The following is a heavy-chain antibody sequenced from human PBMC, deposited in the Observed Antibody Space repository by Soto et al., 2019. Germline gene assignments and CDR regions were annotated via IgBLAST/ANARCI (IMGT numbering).Heavy chain of an antibody. J-gene: IGHJ4*02. CDR3: ARDTYYYDSSGYYCDY. CDR1: GFTFSSYS. Sequence: PGGSLRLSCAASGFTFSSYSMNWVRQAPGKGLEWVSYISSSSSTIYYADSVEGRFTISRDNAKNSLYLQMNSLRDEDTAVYYCARDTYYYDSSGYYCDYWGQGTLVTVSS. CDR2: ISSSSSTI. V-gene: IGHV3-48*02. D-gene: IGHD3-22*01.